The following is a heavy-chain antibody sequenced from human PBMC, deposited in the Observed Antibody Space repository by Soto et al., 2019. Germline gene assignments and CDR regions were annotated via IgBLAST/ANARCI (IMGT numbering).Heavy chain of an antibody. D-gene: IGHD1-1*01. J-gene: IGHJ4*02. CDR2: ISSDGNHK. CDR1: GFSVSAYT. Sequence: QVQLVESGGGVVQPGRSLRLSCAASGFSVSAYTIHWVRQAPGKGLEWVAVISSDGNHKYYTDSVKGRFAISRDTSTNTVFLQMSSLGPEDTAVYYCARWAQRLFEYWGQGTLVTVSS. CDR3: ARWAQRLFEY. V-gene: IGHV3-30*09.